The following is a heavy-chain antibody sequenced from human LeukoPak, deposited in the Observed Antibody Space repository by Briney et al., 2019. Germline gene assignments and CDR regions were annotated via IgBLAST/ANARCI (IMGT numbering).Heavy chain of an antibody. Sequence: SETLSLTCTVSGGSISSYYWSWIRQPPGKGLEWIGYIYTSGSTNYNPSLKSRVTISVDTSKNQFSLKLSSVTAADTAVYYCARYGFWSGYEVWGKGTTVTVSS. CDR2: IYTSGST. CDR1: GGSISSYY. V-gene: IGHV4-4*09. CDR3: ARYGFWSGYEV. J-gene: IGHJ6*04. D-gene: IGHD3-3*01.